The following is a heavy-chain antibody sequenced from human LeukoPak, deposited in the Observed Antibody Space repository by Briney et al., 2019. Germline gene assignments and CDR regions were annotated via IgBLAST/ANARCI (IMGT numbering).Heavy chain of an antibody. D-gene: IGHD3-22*01. Sequence: KPSETLSLTCTVSGGSISSYYWSWTRQPPGKGLEWIGYIYYSGSTNYNPSLKSRVTISVDTSKNQFSLKLSSVTAADTAVYYCASSYYDSSGPAYWGQGTLVTVSS. V-gene: IGHV4-59*01. J-gene: IGHJ4*02. CDR2: IYYSGST. CDR3: ASSYYDSSGPAY. CDR1: GGSISSYY.